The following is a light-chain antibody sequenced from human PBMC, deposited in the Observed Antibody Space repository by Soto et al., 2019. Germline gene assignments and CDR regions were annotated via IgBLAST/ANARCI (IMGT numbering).Light chain of an antibody. CDR1: SSDVGSHNL. V-gene: IGLV2-23*02. Sequence: QSALTQTASVSGSPGQSITISCTGTSSDVGSHNLVSWYQQHPGKAPKALITDVNKRPSGVSDRFSGSKSGNTASLTIFGLQAEDEADYYCCSFADGNSVLFGGGTQLTVL. CDR2: DVN. J-gene: IGLJ2*01. CDR3: CSFADGNSVL.